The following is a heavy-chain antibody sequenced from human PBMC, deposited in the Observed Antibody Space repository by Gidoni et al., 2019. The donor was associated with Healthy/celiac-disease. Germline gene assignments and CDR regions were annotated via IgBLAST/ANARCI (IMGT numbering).Heavy chain of an antibody. CDR3: ARDGRLRPDYDFWSGYPIIATGDHYGMDV. Sequence: EVQLVESGGGLVQPGGSLRLSCAASGFTFSSYEMNWVRQAPGKGLEWVSYISSSGSTIYYADSVKGRFTISRDNAKNSLYLQMNSLRAEDTAVYYCARDGRLRPDYDFWSGYPIIATGDHYGMDVWGQGTTVTVSS. CDR2: ISSSGSTI. J-gene: IGHJ6*02. D-gene: IGHD3-3*01. CDR1: GFTFSSYE. V-gene: IGHV3-48*03.